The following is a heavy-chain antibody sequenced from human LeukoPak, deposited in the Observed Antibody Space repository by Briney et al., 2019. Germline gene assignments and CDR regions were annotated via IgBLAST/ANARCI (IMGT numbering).Heavy chain of an antibody. CDR2: ISYDGSNK. D-gene: IGHD5-12*01. CDR1: GFTFSSYA. CDR3: ARDAGNSGYGCDL. V-gene: IGHV3-30-3*01. J-gene: IGHJ5*02. Sequence: GRSLRLSCAASGFTFSSYAMHWVRQTPGKGLEWVAVISYDGSNKYYADSVKGRFTISRDNARNSLYLQMNNLRGEDTAIYYCARDAGNSGYGCDLWGQGTLVTVSS.